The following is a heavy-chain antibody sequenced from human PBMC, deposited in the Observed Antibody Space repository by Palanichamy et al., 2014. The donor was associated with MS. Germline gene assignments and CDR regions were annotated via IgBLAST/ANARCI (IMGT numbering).Heavy chain of an antibody. CDR3: ARDIEVDTAKCDY. CDR1: GFTFSSYS. V-gene: IGHV3-21*01. D-gene: IGHD5-18*01. J-gene: IGHJ4*02. Sequence: EVQLVESGGGLVKPGGSLRLSCAASGFTFSSYSMNWVRQAPGKGLEWVSSISSSSSYIYYADSVKGRFTISRDNAKNSLYLQMNSLRAEDTAVYYCARDIEVDTAKCDYWGQGTLVTVSS. CDR2: ISSSSSYI.